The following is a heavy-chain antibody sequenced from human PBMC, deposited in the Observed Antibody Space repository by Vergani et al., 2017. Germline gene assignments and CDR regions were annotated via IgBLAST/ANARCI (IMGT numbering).Heavy chain of an antibody. CDR1: GFTFNHYG. Sequence: QVQLVESGGGVVQPGRSLRLSCAASGFTFNHYGMHWVRQAPGKGLEWVAVTWYDGNNKQYADSVKGRFTISRDNSKSTMYLQMNSLRDEDTGVYYCARDFRLLYNRFDPWGQGTLVTVSS. CDR2: TWYDGNNK. V-gene: IGHV3-33*01. J-gene: IGHJ5*02. D-gene: IGHD1-14*01. CDR3: ARDFRLLYNRFDP.